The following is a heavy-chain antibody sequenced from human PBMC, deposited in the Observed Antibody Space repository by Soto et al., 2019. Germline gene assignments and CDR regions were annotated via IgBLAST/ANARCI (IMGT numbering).Heavy chain of an antibody. Sequence: EVQLVESGGGLIQPGGSLRRSCAASEFTFSSYSMNWVRQAPGKGLEWVSYISGGSISSTIYYADSAKGRFTISRDNAKNSLYLQMNSLRAEDTAVYYCATGYFDLWGRGTLVTVSS. V-gene: IGHV3-48*01. CDR2: ISGGSISSTI. CDR3: ATGYFDL. J-gene: IGHJ2*01. CDR1: EFTFSSYS.